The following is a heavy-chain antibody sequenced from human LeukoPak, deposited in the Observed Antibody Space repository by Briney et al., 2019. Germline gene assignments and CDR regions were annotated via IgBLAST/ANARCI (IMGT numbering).Heavy chain of an antibody. CDR3: ARHRGRLTVTKGWFDP. CDR2: IYTRGST. Sequence: SETLSLTCTVSGGSISSYYWSWIRQPAGKGREWIGRIYTRGSTNYNPSLKSRVAISVDTSKNQFSLKLSSVTAADTAVYYCARHRGRLTVTKGWFDPWGQGTLVTVSS. CDR1: GGSISSYY. D-gene: IGHD4-17*01. J-gene: IGHJ5*02. V-gene: IGHV4-4*07.